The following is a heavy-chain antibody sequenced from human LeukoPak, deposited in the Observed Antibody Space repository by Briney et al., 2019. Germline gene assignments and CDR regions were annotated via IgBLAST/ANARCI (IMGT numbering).Heavy chain of an antibody. CDR3: ARARMDYDSRDDAFDI. CDR1: GGTFSSYA. D-gene: IGHD3-22*01. Sequence: SVKVSCKASGGTFSSYAISWVRQAPGQGLEWMGGIIPIFGTANYAQKFQGRVTITTDESTSTAYMELSSLRSEDTAVYYCARARMDYDSRDDAFDIWGQGTMVTVSS. CDR2: IIPIFGTA. J-gene: IGHJ3*02. V-gene: IGHV1-69*05.